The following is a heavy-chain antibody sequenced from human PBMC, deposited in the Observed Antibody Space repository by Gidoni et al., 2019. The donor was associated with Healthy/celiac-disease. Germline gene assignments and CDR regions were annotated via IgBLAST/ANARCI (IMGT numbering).Heavy chain of an antibody. Sequence: EVQLVESGGGLVKPGGSLRLSCAASGFTFSSYSMNWVRQAPGKGLEWVSSISSSSSYIYYADSVKGRFTISRDNAKNSLYLQMNSLRAEDTAVYYCARARMATMAFDPWGQGTLVTVSS. V-gene: IGHV3-21*01. D-gene: IGHD5-12*01. CDR2: ISSSSSYI. J-gene: IGHJ5*02. CDR3: ARARMATMAFDP. CDR1: GFTFSSYS.